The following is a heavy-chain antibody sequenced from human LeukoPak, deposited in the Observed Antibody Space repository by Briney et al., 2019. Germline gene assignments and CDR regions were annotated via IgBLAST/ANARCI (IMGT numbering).Heavy chain of an antibody. CDR1: GFTFGDYA. V-gene: IGHV3-49*03. CDR2: IRSKAYGGTT. D-gene: IGHD5-24*01. J-gene: IGHJ6*02. CDR3: AREGGYNTFDYGMDV. Sequence: GGSLRLSCTASGFTFGDYAMSWFRQAPGKGLEWVGFIRSKAYGGTTEYAASVKGRFTISRDDSKSIAYLQMNSLKTEDTAVYYCAREGGYNTFDYGMDVWGQGTTVTVSS.